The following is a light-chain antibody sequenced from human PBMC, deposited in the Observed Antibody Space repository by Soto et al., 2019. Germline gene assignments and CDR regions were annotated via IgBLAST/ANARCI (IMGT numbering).Light chain of an antibody. J-gene: IGLJ2*01. CDR3: SSYGASSTL. CDR2: DVS. V-gene: IGLV2-14*03. Sequence: QSALTQPASVSGSPGQSIAISCTGSSSDIGGYNYVSWYQQHPGKAPKLLIYDVSYRPSGISDRFSGSKSGNTASLTISGIQPDDEADYYCSSYGASSTLFGGGTKVTVL. CDR1: SSDIGGYNY.